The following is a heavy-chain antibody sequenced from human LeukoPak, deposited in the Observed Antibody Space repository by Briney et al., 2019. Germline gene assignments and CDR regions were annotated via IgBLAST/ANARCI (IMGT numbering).Heavy chain of an antibody. V-gene: IGHV1-18*01. Sequence: EASAKVSCKASGYTFTSYGTSWVRQAPEQGVEWMGWISAYNGNTNYAQKLQGRVTMTTDASTSTAYMELRSLRSDDTAVYYCARVGGDYYYYMDVWGKGTTVTVSS. CDR2: ISAYNGNT. CDR1: GYTFTSYG. CDR3: ARVGGDYYYYMDV. J-gene: IGHJ6*03.